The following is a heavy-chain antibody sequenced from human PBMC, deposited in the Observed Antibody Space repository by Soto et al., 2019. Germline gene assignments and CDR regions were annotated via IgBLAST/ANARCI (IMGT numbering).Heavy chain of an antibody. D-gene: IGHD1-1*01. CDR2: ISAHNGNT. J-gene: IGHJ4*02. V-gene: IGHV1-18*01. CDR3: ARGRYGDY. Sequence: QVHLVQSGAEVKKPGASVKVSCKGSGYGFTTYGITWVRLAPGQGLEWMAWISAHNGNTNYAQKLQGRVTVTRDTSTSTAYMELRSMRSDDTAVYYCARGRYGDYWGQGALVPVSS. CDR1: GYGFTTYG.